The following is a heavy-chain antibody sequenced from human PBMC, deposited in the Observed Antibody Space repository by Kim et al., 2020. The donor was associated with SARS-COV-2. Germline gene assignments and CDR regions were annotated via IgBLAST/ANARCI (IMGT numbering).Heavy chain of an antibody. CDR2: IKSKTDGGTT. CDR3: TTDRIPDFCSSTSCYPIMPRGYSYGDDY. V-gene: IGHV3-15*01. Sequence: GGSLRLSCAASGFTFSNAWMSWVRQAPGKGLEWVGRIKSKTDGGTTDYAAPVKGRFTISRDDSKNTLYLQMNSLKTEDTAVYYCTTDRIPDFCSSTSCYPIMPRGYSYGDDYWGQGTLVTVSS. CDR1: GFTFSNAW. D-gene: IGHD2-2*01. J-gene: IGHJ4*02.